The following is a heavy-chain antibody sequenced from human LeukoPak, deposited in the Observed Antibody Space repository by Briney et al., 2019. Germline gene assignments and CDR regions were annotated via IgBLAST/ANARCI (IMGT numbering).Heavy chain of an antibody. CDR1: GGSFSGYY. Sequence: PSETPSLTCAVYGGSFSGYYWSWIRQPPGKGLEWIGEINHSGSTNYNPSLKSRVTISVDTSKNQFSLKLSSVTAADTAVYYCARLRDYGGNSRIRHGMDVWGQETTVTVSS. D-gene: IGHD4-23*01. J-gene: IGHJ6*02. CDR3: ARLRDYGGNSRIRHGMDV. CDR2: INHSGST. V-gene: IGHV4-34*01.